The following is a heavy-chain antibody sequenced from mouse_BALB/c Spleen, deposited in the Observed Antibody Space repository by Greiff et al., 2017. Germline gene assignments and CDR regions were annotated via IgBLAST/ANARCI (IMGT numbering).Heavy chain of an antibody. V-gene: IGHV14-3*02. D-gene: IGHD1-1*01. Sequence: EVQLQQSGAELVKPGASVKLSCTASGFNIKDTYMHWVKQRPEQGLEWIGRIDPANGNTKYDPKFQGKATITADTSSNTAYLQLSSLTSEDTAVYYCARDYGSSYSLYYAMDYWGQGTSVTVSS. J-gene: IGHJ4*01. CDR1: GFNIKDTY. CDR2: IDPANGNT. CDR3: ARDYGSSYSLYYAMDY.